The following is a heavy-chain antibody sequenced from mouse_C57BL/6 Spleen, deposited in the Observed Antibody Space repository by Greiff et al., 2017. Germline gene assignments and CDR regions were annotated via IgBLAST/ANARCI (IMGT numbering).Heavy chain of an antibody. J-gene: IGHJ4*01. D-gene: IGHD2-5*01. CDR2: IYPGDGDT. CDR1: GYAFSSSW. Sequence: VKLMESGPELVKPGASVKISCKASGYAFSSSWMNWVKQRPGKGLEWIGRIYPGDGDTNYNGKFKGKATLTADKSSSTAYMQLSSLTSEDSAVYFCARSDSNYGDAMDYWGQGTSVTVSS. CDR3: ARSDSNYGDAMDY. V-gene: IGHV1-82*01.